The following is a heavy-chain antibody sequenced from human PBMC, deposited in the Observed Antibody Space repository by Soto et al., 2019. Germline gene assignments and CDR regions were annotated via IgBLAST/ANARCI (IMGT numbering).Heavy chain of an antibody. CDR1: GFTFSDYW. CDR3: VREASSSSDYYYGMDV. J-gene: IGHJ6*02. CDR2: IKKDGGGE. D-gene: IGHD6-6*01. V-gene: IGHV3-7*03. Sequence: GGSLRLSCAGSGFTFSDYWMNWVRQAPGRGLEWVANIKKDGGGELYVDSVKGRFTISRDNAKNSLFLQMNSLRAEDTAVYYCVREASSSSDYYYGMDVWGQGTTVTVSS.